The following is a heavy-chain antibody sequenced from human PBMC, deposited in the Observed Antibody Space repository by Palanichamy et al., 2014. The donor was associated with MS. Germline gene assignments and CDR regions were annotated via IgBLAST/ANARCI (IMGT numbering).Heavy chain of an antibody. D-gene: IGHD4-23*01. CDR1: GFTFSSYW. J-gene: IGHJ4*02. V-gene: IGHV3-7*01. Sequence: EVQLVESGGGLVQPGGSLRLSCAASGFTFSSYWMSWVRQAPGRGLEWVANIKQDGSEKYYGGSVKGRVTISRDNAKNSLYLQMNSLRAEDTAVYYCARDRTDYGGNTRGDYWDQGTLVTVSS. CDR3: ARDRTDYGGNTRGDY. CDR2: IKQDGSEK.